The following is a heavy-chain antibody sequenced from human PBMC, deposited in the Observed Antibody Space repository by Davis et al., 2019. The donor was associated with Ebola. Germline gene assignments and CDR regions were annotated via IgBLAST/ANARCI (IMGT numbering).Heavy chain of an antibody. J-gene: IGHJ5*02. V-gene: IGHV4-39*07. CDR1: GGSINNYRHY. Sequence: PSETLSLTCTVSGGSINNYRHYWGWVRQPPGKGLEWIATIYYTGGTYYNPSLKSRVTMSIDASRNQFSLNLASMTAADTAMYYCATNSSPSPWFDPWGQGTRVTVSS. CDR3: ATNSSPSPWFDP. CDR2: IYYTGGT. D-gene: IGHD6-6*01.